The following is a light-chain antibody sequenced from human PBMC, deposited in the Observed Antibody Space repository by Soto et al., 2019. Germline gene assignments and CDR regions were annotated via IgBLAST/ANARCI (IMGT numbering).Light chain of an antibody. V-gene: IGLV2-8*01. CDR3: SSDAGINNWV. CDR1: SSDVGGYNY. CDR2: EVS. Sequence: QSALTQPPSASGSPGQSVTISCTGTSSDVGGYNYVSWYQQHPGKAPKLMIYEVSKWPSGVPDRFSGSKSGNTASLTVSGLQAEDEADYYCSSDAGINNWVFGGGTTLTVL. J-gene: IGLJ3*02.